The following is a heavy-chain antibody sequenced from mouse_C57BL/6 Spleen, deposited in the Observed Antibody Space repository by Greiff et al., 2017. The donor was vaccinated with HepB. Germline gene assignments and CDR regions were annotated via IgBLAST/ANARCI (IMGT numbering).Heavy chain of an antibody. CDR3: TWREISGNLSYWYFDV. CDR1: GFTFSDAW. CDR2: IRNKANNHAT. J-gene: IGHJ1*03. D-gene: IGHD2-1*01. V-gene: IGHV6-6*01. Sequence: EVKVEESGGGLVQPGGSMKLSCAASGFTFSDAWMAWVRQSPEKGLEWVAEIRNKANNHATYYAESVKGRFTISRDDSKSSVYLQMNSLRAEDTGIYYGTWREISGNLSYWYFDVWGTGTTVTVSS.